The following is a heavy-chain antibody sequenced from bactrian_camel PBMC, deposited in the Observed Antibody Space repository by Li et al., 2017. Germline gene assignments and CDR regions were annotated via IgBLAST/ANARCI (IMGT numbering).Heavy chain of an antibody. J-gene: IGHJ4*01. CDR2: IDTGDGQA. CDR3: AAEGCRYSGSWYDYDY. D-gene: IGHD5*01. CDR1: GYIHSRYC. V-gene: IGHV3S54*01. Sequence: HVQLVESGGGSVRAGGSLRLSCQASGYIHSRYCVAWFRHIPGKQREAIAAIDTGDGQAFYADSVKDRFTIAREKIRNTVSLQMSSLSPDDTAMYYCAAEGCRYSGSWYDYDYWGQGTQVTVS.